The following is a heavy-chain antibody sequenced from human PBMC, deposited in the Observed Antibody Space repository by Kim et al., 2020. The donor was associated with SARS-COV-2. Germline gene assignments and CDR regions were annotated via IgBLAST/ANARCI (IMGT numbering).Heavy chain of an antibody. CDR3: ARGYNDLKTGGMDV. J-gene: IGHJ6*02. D-gene: IGHD5-12*01. V-gene: IGHV1-69*04. Sequence: SVKVSCQAFGGPFSNYAFNWVRQAPGQGLEWMGRIIPIIGLPNHAQRFQGRVTITADKSTRTASMELSRLTSEDTAIYYCARGYNDLKTGGMDVWGQGT. CDR1: GGPFSNYA. CDR2: IIPIIGLP.